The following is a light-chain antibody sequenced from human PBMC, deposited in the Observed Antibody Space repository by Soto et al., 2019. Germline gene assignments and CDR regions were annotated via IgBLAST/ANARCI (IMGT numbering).Light chain of an antibody. CDR3: SSYTSSRTLV. CDR2: DVN. Sequence: QSVLTQPASVSGSPGQSITISCTGTSSDVGGYDYVSWYQQHPGKAPQLMIYDVNNRPSGVSNRFSGSKSGNTASLTISGLQAEDEADYYCSSYTSSRTLVFGTGTKLTVL. V-gene: IGLV2-14*01. J-gene: IGLJ1*01. CDR1: SSDVGGYDY.